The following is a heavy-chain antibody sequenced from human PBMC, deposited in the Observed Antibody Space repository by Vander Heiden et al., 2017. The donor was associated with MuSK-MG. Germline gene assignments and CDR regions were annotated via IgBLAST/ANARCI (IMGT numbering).Heavy chain of an antibody. V-gene: IGHV3-66*01. CDR1: GFTVSSYY. J-gene: IGHJ4*02. Sequence: EVKLVESGGGLVQPGGSLRLSCAASGFTVSSYYMTRVRQAPGKGLEWVSVIYGGGATYYADSVKGRFTISRDNSKSMLYLQMNSLRVEDTAVYYCAREYGSGSDNHYAPDCWGQGTLVSVSS. CDR3: AREYGSGSDNHYAPDC. CDR2: IYGGGAT. D-gene: IGHD3-10*01.